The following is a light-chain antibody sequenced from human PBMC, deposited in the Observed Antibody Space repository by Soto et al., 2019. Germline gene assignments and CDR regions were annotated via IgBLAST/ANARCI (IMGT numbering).Light chain of an antibody. CDR1: QSISSY. J-gene: IGKJ5*01. CDR3: QQSYITPIP. V-gene: IGKV1-39*01. CDR2: AAS. Sequence: VQMTQSTSSLSASVGDRVTITCRASQSISSYLNWYQQKPGKAPKLLIYAASSLQSGVPSRFSGGGSGTDFTLTISSLQPEDFAPYYCQQSYITPIPFGEGTRLEI.